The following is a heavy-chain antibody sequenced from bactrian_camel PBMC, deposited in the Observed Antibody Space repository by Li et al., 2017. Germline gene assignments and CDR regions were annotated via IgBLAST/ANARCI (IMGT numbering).Heavy chain of an antibody. CDR2: INRLGDAT. Sequence: HVQLVESGGGSVPAGGSLRLSCAASGFTFSGCWMSWVRQRPGKGLEWVSAINRLGDATFYADSVKGRFTISRDNGKNTVYLQLNTLKTEDTAMYYCAKEVYPGNWYGVINYWGQGTQVTVS. V-gene: IGHV3S1*01. CDR3: AKEVYPGNWYGVINY. J-gene: IGHJ4*01. D-gene: IGHD6*01. CDR1: GFTFSGCW.